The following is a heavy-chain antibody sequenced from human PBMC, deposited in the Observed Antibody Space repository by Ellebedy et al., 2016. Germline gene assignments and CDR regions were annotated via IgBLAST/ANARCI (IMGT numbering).Heavy chain of an antibody. J-gene: IGHJ4*02. CDR1: GYTFTGYY. CDR3: ARGVDTAMVLPRY. Sequence: ASVKVSCKASGYTFTGYYMHWVRQAPGQGLEWMGWINPNSGGTNYAQKFQGWVTMTRDTSISTAYMELSRLRSDDTAVYYCARGVDTAMVLPRYWGQGTLVTVSS. V-gene: IGHV1-2*04. CDR2: INPNSGGT. D-gene: IGHD5-18*01.